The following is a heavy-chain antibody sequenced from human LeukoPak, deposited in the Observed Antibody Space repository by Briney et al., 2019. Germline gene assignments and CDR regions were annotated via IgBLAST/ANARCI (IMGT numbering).Heavy chain of an antibody. J-gene: IGHJ4*02. CDR2: ISSSSSYI. V-gene: IGHV3-21*01. Sequence: GGSLRLSCAASGFTFSSYSMNWVRQAPGKGLEWVSSISSSSSYIYYADSVKGRFTISRDNAKNSLYLQMNSLRAEDAAVYYCARDSTAAGTDFDYWGQGILVTVSS. CDR1: GFTFSSYS. CDR3: ARDSTAAGTDFDY. D-gene: IGHD6-13*01.